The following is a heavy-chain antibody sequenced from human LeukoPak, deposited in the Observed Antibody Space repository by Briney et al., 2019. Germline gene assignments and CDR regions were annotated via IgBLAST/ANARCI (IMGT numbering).Heavy chain of an antibody. CDR3: AKEVDCSSTSCYLFDY. J-gene: IGHJ4*02. Sequence: GGSLRLSCAASGFTFSSYAMSWVRQAPGKGLEWVSAISGSGGSTYYAGSVKGRFTISRDNSKNTLYLQMNSLRAEDTAVYYCAKEVDCSSTSCYLFDYWGQGTLVTVSS. D-gene: IGHD2-2*01. CDR1: GFTFSSYA. V-gene: IGHV3-23*01. CDR2: ISGSGGST.